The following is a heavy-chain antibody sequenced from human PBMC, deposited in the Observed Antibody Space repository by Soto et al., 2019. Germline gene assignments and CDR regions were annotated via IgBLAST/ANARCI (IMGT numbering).Heavy chain of an antibody. D-gene: IGHD1-1*01. Sequence: SETLSLTCSFSGDSVSSYYWTWIRQPPGKGLEWIGYIHYSGYSHYNPSLKTRLTMSVDRSKNQFSLKVTSVTAGDSAMFYCAIRYGNPGYTYWGQGTLVPVSS. J-gene: IGHJ4*02. CDR2: IHYSGYS. CDR3: AIRYGNPGYTY. CDR1: GDSVSSYY. V-gene: IGHV4-59*02.